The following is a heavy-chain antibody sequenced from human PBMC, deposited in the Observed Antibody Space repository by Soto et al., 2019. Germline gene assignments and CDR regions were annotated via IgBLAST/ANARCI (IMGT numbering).Heavy chain of an antibody. J-gene: IGHJ4*02. CDR3: AADPHKLYSSSWSDY. CDR1: GFTFTSSA. Sequence: GASVKVSCKASGFTFTSSAVQWVRQARGQRLEWIGWIVVGSGNTNYAQKFQERVTITRDMSTSTAYMELSSLRSEDTAVYYCAADPHKLYSSSWSDYWGQGTLVTVSS. CDR2: IVVGSGNT. D-gene: IGHD6-13*01. V-gene: IGHV1-58*01.